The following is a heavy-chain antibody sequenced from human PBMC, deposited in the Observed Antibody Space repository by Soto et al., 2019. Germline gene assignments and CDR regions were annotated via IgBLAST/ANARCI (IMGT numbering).Heavy chain of an antibody. Sequence: PSETLSLTCAVYGGSFSGYYWSWIRQPPGKGLEWIGEINHSGSTNYNPSLKSRVTISVDTSKNQFSLKLSSVTAADTAVYYCATDLVPMVRGVIQPSHYYYGMDVWGQGTTVTVSS. CDR1: GGSFSGYY. V-gene: IGHV4-34*01. CDR2: INHSGST. CDR3: ATDLVPMVRGVIQPSHYYYGMDV. J-gene: IGHJ6*02. D-gene: IGHD3-10*01.